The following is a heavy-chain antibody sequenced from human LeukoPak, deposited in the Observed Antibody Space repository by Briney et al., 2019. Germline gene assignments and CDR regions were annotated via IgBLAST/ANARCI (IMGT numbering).Heavy chain of an antibody. CDR1: GFTFSTYW. V-gene: IGHV3-74*01. CDR2: INTDGSNT. Sequence: GGSLRLSCAASGFTFSTYWMHWVRHAPGKGLVWVSRINTDGSNTNYADSVKGRFTISRDNAKNTLYLQMNSLRAEDTAVYYCARAEDCSSTSCPRAFDIWGQGTMVTVSS. CDR3: ARAEDCSSTSCPRAFDI. J-gene: IGHJ3*02. D-gene: IGHD2-2*01.